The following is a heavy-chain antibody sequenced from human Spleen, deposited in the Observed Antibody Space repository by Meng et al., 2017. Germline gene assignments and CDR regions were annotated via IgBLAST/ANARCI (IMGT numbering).Heavy chain of an antibody. CDR3: AREYSVGLRVLCRH. J-gene: IGHJ1*01. D-gene: IGHD1-26*01. CDR1: GYSFSDYG. Sequence: QVQLVQSGAEVKKPGSSVKVSCKASGYSFSDYGINWVRQSPGQGLEWMGWINGYNGDPNYAQKFQGRVTMTTDASTNTAYMELRSLRSDDTAVYYCAREYSVGLRVLCRHWGQGTLVTVSS. V-gene: IGHV1-18*01. CDR2: INGYNGDP.